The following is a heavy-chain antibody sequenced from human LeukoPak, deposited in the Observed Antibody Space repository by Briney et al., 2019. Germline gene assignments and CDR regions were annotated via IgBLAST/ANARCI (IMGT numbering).Heavy chain of an antibody. J-gene: IGHJ6*02. CDR3: PRAGMGV. CDR2: INHSGST. V-gene: IGHV4-34*01. Sequence: SETLSLTCAVFGGPFSGYFWGWVRQPPGKGLEWIGQINHSGSTNYNPSLKSRVTISVDTSKNQFSLRLSSVTAADTAVYYCPRAGMGVWGQGTTVTVSS. CDR1: GGPFSGYF.